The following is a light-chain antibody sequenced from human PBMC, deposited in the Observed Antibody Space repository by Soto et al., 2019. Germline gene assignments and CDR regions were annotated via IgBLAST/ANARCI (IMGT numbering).Light chain of an antibody. J-gene: IGKJ1*01. CDR1: QSISSW. CDR2: DAS. V-gene: IGKV1-5*01. Sequence: DIQMTQSPSTLSASVGDRVTITCRASQSISSWLAWYQQKPGKAPKLLIYDASSLESGVPSRFSGRGSGTEFTLTISSLQPHDFATYYCQQYNSYWTFGQGTKVEIK. CDR3: QQYNSYWT.